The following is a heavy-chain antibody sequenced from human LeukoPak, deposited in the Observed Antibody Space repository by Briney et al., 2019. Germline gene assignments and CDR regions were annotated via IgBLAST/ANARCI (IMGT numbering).Heavy chain of an antibody. J-gene: IGHJ3*02. D-gene: IGHD2-15*01. V-gene: IGHV3-7*03. CDR1: GFTFSSYW. CDR3: ARAYCSGSCYFPDAFDI. CDR2: IKQDGSEK. Sequence: GGSLRLSCAASGFTFSSYWMSWVRQAPGKGLEWVANIKQDGSEKYYVDSVKGRFTISRDNAKNSLYLQMNSLRAEDTAVYYCARAYCSGSCYFPDAFDIWGQGTMVTVSS.